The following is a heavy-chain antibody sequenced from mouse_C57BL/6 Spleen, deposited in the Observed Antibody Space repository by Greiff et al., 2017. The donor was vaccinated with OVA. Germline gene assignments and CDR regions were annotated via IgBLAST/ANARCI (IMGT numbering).Heavy chain of an antibody. V-gene: IGHV1-64*01. J-gene: IGHJ4*01. CDR3: ARSCLPTYAMDY. Sequence: VQLQQPGAELVKPGASVKLSCKASGYTFTSYWMHWVKQRPGQGLEWIGMIHPNSGSTNYNEKFKSKATLTVDKSSSTAYMQLSSLTSEDAAVYYCARSCLPTYAMDYWGQGTSVTVSS. CDR1: GYTFTSYW. D-gene: IGHD2-10*01. CDR2: IHPNSGST.